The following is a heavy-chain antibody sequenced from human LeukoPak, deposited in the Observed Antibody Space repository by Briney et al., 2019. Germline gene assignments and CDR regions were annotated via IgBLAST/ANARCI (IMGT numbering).Heavy chain of an antibody. CDR1: GFTFSDSY. J-gene: IGHJ4*02. V-gene: IGHV3-11*01. CDR2: ISGSSSDV. CDR3: ARDFRNTMIVVGYYFDH. D-gene: IGHD3-22*01. Sequence: GGSLRLSCAASGFTFSDSYMTWIRQAPGKGLELLSYISGSSSDVNYIDSVRGRFTISRDNAKNSLYLHMNSLTVEDTAVYYCARDFRNTMIVVGYYFDHWGQGALVTVSS.